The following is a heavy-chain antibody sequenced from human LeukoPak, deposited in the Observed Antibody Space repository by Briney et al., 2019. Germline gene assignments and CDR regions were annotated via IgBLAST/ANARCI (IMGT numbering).Heavy chain of an antibody. V-gene: IGHV1-2*02. CDR3: ARDYSGYDFYWFDP. Sequence: ASVKVSCKASGYTFTGYYMHWVRQAPGQGLEWMGWINPNSGGTNYAQKFQGRVTMTRDTSIGTAYMELSRLRSDDTAVYYCARDYSGYDFYWFDPWGQGTLVTVSS. D-gene: IGHD5-12*01. CDR1: GYTFTGYY. CDR2: INPNSGGT. J-gene: IGHJ5*02.